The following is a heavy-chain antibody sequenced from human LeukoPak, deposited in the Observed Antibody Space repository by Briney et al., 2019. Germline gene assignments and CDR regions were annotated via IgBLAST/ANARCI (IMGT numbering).Heavy chain of an antibody. CDR2: IKQDGSEK. J-gene: IGHJ5*02. Sequence: GGSLRLSCAASGFTFSSYWMSWVRQAPGKGLEWVANIKQDGSEKYYVDSVKGRFTISRDNAKNSLYLQMNSLRAEDTAVYYCARGYDFWSGYWSNWFDPWGQGTLVTVSS. CDR3: ARGYDFWSGYWSNWFDP. D-gene: IGHD3-3*01. CDR1: GFTFSSYW. V-gene: IGHV3-7*04.